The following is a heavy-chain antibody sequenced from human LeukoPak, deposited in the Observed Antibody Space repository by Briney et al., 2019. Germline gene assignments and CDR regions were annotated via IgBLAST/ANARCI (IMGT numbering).Heavy chain of an antibody. CDR2: IRSKAYGGTT. D-gene: IGHD3-10*01. J-gene: IGHJ4*02. CDR1: GFTFGDYA. Sequence: GGSLRLSCTASGFTFGDYAMSWVRQAPGKGLEWVGFIRSKAYGGTTEYAASVKGRFTISRDDSKSITYLQMNSLKTEDTAVYYCTRELVTMVRGVIYFDYWGQGTLVTVSS. CDR3: TRELVTMVRGVIYFDY. V-gene: IGHV3-49*04.